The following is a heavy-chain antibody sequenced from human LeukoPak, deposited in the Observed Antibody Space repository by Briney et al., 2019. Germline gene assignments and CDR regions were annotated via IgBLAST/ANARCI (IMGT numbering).Heavy chain of an antibody. D-gene: IGHD5-18*01. CDR2: ISGNGGST. Sequence: GGSLRLSCAASGFTFSSYGMSWVRQAPGKGLEWVSAISGNGGSTYYADSVKGRFTISRDNSKNTLYLQMNSLRAEDTAVYYCASFRSGYTYYFDYWGQGTLVTVSS. J-gene: IGHJ4*02. V-gene: IGHV3-23*01. CDR3: ASFRSGYTYYFDY. CDR1: GFTFSSYG.